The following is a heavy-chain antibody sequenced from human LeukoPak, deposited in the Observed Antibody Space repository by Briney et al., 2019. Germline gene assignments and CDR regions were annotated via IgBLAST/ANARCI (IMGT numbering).Heavy chain of an antibody. V-gene: IGHV4-4*07. J-gene: IGHJ5*02. CDR3: ARGRDYGGNPSSWFDP. CDR2: IYPSGST. Sequence: SETLSLTCTVSGGSISGYYWNWIRQPAGKGLEWIGRIYPSGSTYYNPSLKSRVSMSVDRSKNQFSLNLNSVTAADTAVYYCARGRDYGGNPSSWFDPWGQGTLVTVSS. CDR1: GGSISGYY. D-gene: IGHD4-23*01.